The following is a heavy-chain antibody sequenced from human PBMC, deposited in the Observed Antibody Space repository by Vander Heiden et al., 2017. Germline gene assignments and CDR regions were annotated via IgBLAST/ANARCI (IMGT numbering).Heavy chain of an antibody. CDR3: ARDRYGDYSFDY. Sequence: EVQLVESGGGLVKPGGSLRLSCAASGFPFTSYSMNWVRQAPGKGLEWVSSITTSSSYVYYADSVKGRFTISRDNAKSSLFLQMNSLTDEDMAVYYCARDRYGDYSFDYWGQGTLVTVSS. CDR1: GFPFTSYS. CDR2: ITTSSSYV. J-gene: IGHJ4*02. D-gene: IGHD4-17*01. V-gene: IGHV3-21*01.